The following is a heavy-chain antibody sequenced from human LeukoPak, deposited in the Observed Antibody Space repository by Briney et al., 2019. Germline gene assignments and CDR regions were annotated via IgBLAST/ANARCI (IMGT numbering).Heavy chain of an antibody. D-gene: IGHD3-22*01. J-gene: IGHJ5*02. CDR2: IIPIFGTA. CDR3: ARGTYYDSSGFFNWFDP. CDR1: GGTFSSYA. Sequence: SVKVSCKASGGTFSSYAISWVRQAPGQGLEWMGGIIPIFGTANYAQKFQGRVTITADESTSTAYMELSSLRSEDTAVYYCARGTYYDSSGFFNWFDPWGQGTLVTVSS. V-gene: IGHV1-69*13.